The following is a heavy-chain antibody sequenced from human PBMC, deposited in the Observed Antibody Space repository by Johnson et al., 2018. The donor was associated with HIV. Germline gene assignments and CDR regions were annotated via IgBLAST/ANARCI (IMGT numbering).Heavy chain of an antibody. CDR3: ASHLLGYSYGLDAFDI. D-gene: IGHD5-18*01. CDR2: IKQDGSEK. V-gene: IGHV3-7*01. CDR1: GFTFSSYW. J-gene: IGHJ3*02. Sequence: EVQLVESGGGLVKPGGSLRLSCAASGFTFSSYWMSWVRQAPGKGLEWVANIKQDGSEKYYVDSVKGRFTISRDNAKNSLYLQMNSLRAEDTAVYYCASHLLGYSYGLDAFDIWGQGTMVTVSS.